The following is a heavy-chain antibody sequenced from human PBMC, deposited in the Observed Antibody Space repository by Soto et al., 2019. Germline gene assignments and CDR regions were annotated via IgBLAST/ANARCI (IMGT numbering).Heavy chain of an antibody. Sequence: GASVKVSCKASGYTFTSYGISWVLQAPGQGLEWMGWISAYNGNTNYAQKLQGRVTMTTDRSTSTAYMERRSLRSDDTAVYYCARDNSQNYGTPAASSWFHPWGQGTPVTVSS. CDR3: ARDNSQNYGTPAASSWFHP. CDR2: ISAYNGNT. V-gene: IGHV1-18*04. J-gene: IGHJ5*02. CDR1: GYTFTSYG. D-gene: IGHD2-15*01.